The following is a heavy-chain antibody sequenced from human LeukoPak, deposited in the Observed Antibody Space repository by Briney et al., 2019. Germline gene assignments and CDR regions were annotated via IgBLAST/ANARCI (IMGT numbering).Heavy chain of an antibody. CDR2: IIPNSGGT. CDR1: GYTFTDYY. CDR3: ARRYHDILTGYRTENWFAP. Sequence: GASVKVSCKASGYTFTDYYMHWVRQTPGQGLEWMGWIIPNSGGTEYAQKFQGRVTMTRDTSISTFYMELTRLTSDDMAVYYCARRYHDILTGYRTENWFAPWGQGTLVTVSA. J-gene: IGHJ5*02. V-gene: IGHV1-2*02. D-gene: IGHD3-9*01.